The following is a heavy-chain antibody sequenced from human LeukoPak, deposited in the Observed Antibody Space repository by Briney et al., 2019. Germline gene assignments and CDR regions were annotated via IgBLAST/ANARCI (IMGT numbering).Heavy chain of an antibody. V-gene: IGHV1-69*01. D-gene: IGHD6-19*01. CDR2: IIPIFGTA. CDR1: GGTFSSYA. Sequence: SVKVSCRASGGTFSSYAISWVRQAPGQGLEWMGGIIPIFGTANYAQKFQGRVTITADESTSTAYMELSSLRSEDTAVYYCARGVSRKQWLVQHWGQGTLVTVSS. J-gene: IGHJ1*01. CDR3: ARGVSRKQWLVQH.